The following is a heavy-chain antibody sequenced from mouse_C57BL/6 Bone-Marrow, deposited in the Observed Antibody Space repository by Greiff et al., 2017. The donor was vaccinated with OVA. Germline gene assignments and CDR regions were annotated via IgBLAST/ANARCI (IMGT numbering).Heavy chain of an antibody. D-gene: IGHD1-1*01. CDR2: ISSGGSYT. J-gene: IGHJ2*01. CDR3: ERHGDYGSFFDY. Sequence: EVHLVESGGDLVKPGGSLKLSCAASGFTFSSYGMSWVRQTPDKRLEWVATISSGGSYTYYPDSVKGRFTISSDNAKNTLYLQMSSLKSEDTAMYYCERHGDYGSFFDYWGQGTTLTVSS. V-gene: IGHV5-6*01. CDR1: GFTFSSYG.